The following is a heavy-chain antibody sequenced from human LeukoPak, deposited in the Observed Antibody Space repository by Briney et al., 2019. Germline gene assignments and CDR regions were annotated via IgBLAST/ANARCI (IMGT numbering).Heavy chain of an antibody. V-gene: IGHV4-34*01. CDR1: GFTFSSYW. J-gene: IGHJ5*02. CDR3: ARGGGGHSRPNWFDP. CDR2: INHSGST. D-gene: IGHD6-13*01. Sequence: GSLRLSCAASGFTFSSYWMSWIRQPPGKGLEWIAEINHSGSTNYNPSLKSRVTISVDTSKNQFSLKLSSVTAADTAVYYCARGGGGHSRPNWFDPWGQGTLVTFSS.